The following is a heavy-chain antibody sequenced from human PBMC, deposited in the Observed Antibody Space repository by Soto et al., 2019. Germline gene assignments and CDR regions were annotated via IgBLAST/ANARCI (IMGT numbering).Heavy chain of an antibody. CDR3: ARTGSGSIVVVTDFDY. Sequence: GASVKVSCKASGGTFSSYPISWVRQAPGQGLEWMGRIIANNGIANYAQKLQGRVTMTTDTSTSTAYMELRSLRSDDTAVYYCARTGSGSIVVVTDFDYWGQGTLVTVSS. V-gene: IGHV1-18*01. J-gene: IGHJ4*02. CDR1: GGTFSSYP. CDR2: IIANNGIA. D-gene: IGHD2-21*02.